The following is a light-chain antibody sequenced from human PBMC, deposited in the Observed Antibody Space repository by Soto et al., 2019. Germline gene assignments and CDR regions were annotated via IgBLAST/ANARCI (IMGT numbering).Light chain of an antibody. CDR1: ISHVGGYNF. V-gene: IGLV2-14*01. J-gene: IGLJ1*01. CDR3: SSYTSSNTPYV. CDR2: EVT. Sequence: VLTHHSSVCGSPGQSITISCTGSISHVGGYNFVSWYQHHPGKAPKLILYEVTTRPSGVSSRFSGSKSGNKASLTISGLQADDEANYYCSSYTSSNTPYVFGTGTNVTV.